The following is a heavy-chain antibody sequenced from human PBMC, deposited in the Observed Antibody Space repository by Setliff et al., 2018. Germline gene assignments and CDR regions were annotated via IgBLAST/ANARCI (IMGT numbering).Heavy chain of an antibody. CDR1: GGSISSYY. CDR2: IYYSGST. Sequence: SETLSLTCAVSGGSISSYYWSWIRQPPGKRLEWIGYIYYSGSTNYNPSLESRVTISVDTSKNQFSLRLDSATAADTAVYYCARLRGAFDYWGQGTLVTVSS. CDR3: ARLRGAFDY. V-gene: IGHV4-59*01. D-gene: IGHD3-16*01. J-gene: IGHJ4*02.